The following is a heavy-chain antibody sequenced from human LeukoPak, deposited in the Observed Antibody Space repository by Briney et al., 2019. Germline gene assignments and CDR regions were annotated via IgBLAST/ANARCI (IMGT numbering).Heavy chain of an antibody. V-gene: IGHV3-48*03. D-gene: IGHD4/OR15-4a*01. CDR2: ISSSGSTI. J-gene: IGHJ3*02. CDR3: AREDYGGAFDI. Sequence: GGSLRLSCAASGFTFNSYEMNWVRQAPGKGLEWVSYISSSGSTIYYADSVKGRFTISRDNAKNSLYLQMNSLRAEDTAVYYWAREDYGGAFDIWGQGTMVTVSS. CDR1: GFTFNSYE.